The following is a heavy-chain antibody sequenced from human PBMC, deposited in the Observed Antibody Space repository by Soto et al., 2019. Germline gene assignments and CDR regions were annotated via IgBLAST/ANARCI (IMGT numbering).Heavy chain of an antibody. J-gene: IGHJ6*02. CDR1: GFTVSSNY. Sequence: GGSLRLSCEASGFTVSSNYMSWVRQAPGKGLEWVSVIYSDGSTYYADSVKGRFTISRDNSKNTLYLQMNSLRVEDTAMYYCARAPLGGYYDIVDRGMDVWGQVTTVTVSS. CDR2: IYSDGST. D-gene: IGHD3-22*01. CDR3: ARAPLGGYYDIVDRGMDV. V-gene: IGHV3-53*01.